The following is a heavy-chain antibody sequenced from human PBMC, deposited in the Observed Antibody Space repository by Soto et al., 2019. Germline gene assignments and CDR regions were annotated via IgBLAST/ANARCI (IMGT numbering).Heavy chain of an antibody. CDR2: IGESGTPT. V-gene: IGHV3-23*01. D-gene: IGHD2-2*01. CDR3: ARYIPGVRYYGMDV. J-gene: IGHJ6*02. Sequence: EVQLLESGGGLVQPGGSLRLSCAASGFTFSSYAMKWVRQAPGKGLEWVSLIGESGTPTYYADSVKGRFTISRDNSGNTLFLEMYSRRAEDTAVYYCARYIPGVRYYGMDVWGQGPTVTVSS. CDR1: GFTFSSYA.